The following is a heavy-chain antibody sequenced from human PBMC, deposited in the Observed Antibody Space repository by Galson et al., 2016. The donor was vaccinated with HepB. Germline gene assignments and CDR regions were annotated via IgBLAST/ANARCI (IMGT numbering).Heavy chain of an antibody. Sequence: SLRLSCAASGFTFSSHSMTWVRQALGKGLEWVAIVSGDGTHTDYAGSVKGRFTISRDNSKNTLYLQMNSLRAEDTSMYYCARSSSCSTINCFLPFDSWGLGTLVTVSS. V-gene: IGHV3-30-3*01. CDR2: VSGDGTHT. CDR1: GFTFSSHS. D-gene: IGHD2-2*01. J-gene: IGHJ4*02. CDR3: ARSSSCSTINCFLPFDS.